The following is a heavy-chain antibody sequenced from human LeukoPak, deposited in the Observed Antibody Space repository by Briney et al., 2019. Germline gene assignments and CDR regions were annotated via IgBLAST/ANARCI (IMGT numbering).Heavy chain of an antibody. CDR3: ARVESSGWYPIDY. J-gene: IGHJ4*02. CDR1: GFTFSSYS. V-gene: IGHV3-48*04. D-gene: IGHD6-19*01. Sequence: GGSLRLSCAASGFTFSSYSMNWVRQAPGKGLEWVSYISSSSSTIYYADSVKGQFTVSRDNAKNSLYLQMNSLRAEDTAVYYCARVESSGWYPIDYWGQGTLVTVSS. CDR2: ISSSSSTI.